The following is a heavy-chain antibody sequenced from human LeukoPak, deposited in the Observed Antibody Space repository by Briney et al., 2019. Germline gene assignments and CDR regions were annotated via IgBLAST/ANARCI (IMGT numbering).Heavy chain of an antibody. CDR2: IIPIFGTA. V-gene: IGHV1-69*05. J-gene: IGHJ4*02. Sequence: SVKVSCKASGGTFSSYAISWVRQAPGQGLEWMGGIIPIFGTANYVQKFQGRVTITTDESTSTAYMELSSLRSEDTAVYYCARGRVDCDFWSGYSDWGQGTLVTVSS. D-gene: IGHD3-3*01. CDR3: ARGRVDCDFWSGYSD. CDR1: GGTFSSYA.